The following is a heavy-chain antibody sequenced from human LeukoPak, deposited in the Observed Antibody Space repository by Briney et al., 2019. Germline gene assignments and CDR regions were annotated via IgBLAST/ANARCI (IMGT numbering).Heavy chain of an antibody. CDR2: IYYSGST. CDR3: ARSAVGTADFDY. CDR1: GGSISSSTYY. Sequence: SETLSLTCTVSGGSISSSTYYWGWIRQPPGKGLEWIGTIYYSGSTYYNPSLKSRVTISVDTSTNQFSLKLTSVTAADTAVYYCARSAVGTADFDYWGQGTLVTVSS. V-gene: IGHV4-39*07. J-gene: IGHJ4*02. D-gene: IGHD6-13*01.